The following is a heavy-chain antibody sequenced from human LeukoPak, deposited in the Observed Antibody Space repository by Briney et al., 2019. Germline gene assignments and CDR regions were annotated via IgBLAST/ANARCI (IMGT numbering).Heavy chain of an antibody. J-gene: IGHJ4*02. CDR1: GFTFSSCA. Sequence: GGSLRLSCAASGFTFSSCAMSWVRQSPGKGLEWVSGLSGSGGSTYYVDSVKGRFTISRDNSKNTLYQQMNRLRAEDTAIYYCAKDGDSSGWYRMIDYWGQGTLVTVSS. D-gene: IGHD6-19*01. CDR2: LSGSGGST. V-gene: IGHV3-23*01. CDR3: AKDGDSSGWYRMIDY.